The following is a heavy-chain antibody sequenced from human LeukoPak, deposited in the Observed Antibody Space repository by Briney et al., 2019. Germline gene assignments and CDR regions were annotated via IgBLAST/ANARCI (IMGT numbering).Heavy chain of an antibody. J-gene: IGHJ4*02. CDR3: ARRGDSPMIGDY. V-gene: IGHV3-48*01. Sequence: GGSLRLSCAASGFSFSSYGMNWVRQAPGKGLEWLSYLSNTNMIHYAESVKGRFTISRDNAKNSLYLQIDGLRAEDTAVYYCARRGDSPMIGDYWGQGTLVTVSS. D-gene: IGHD5-18*01. CDR1: GFSFSSYG. CDR2: LSNTNMI.